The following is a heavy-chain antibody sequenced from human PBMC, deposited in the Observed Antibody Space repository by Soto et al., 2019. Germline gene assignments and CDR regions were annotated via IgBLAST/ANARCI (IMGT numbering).Heavy chain of an antibody. CDR3: AREDAARIERWFDA. D-gene: IGHD6-6*01. Sequence: QVQLQESGPRLVKPSQTLSLSFAVSGGSIISASYSWNWIRQSPGRGLEWIGHIYSSGSTYYNPSLKSRVSISVDKSNNQFSLKLTSVTAADTAVYFCAREDAARIERWFDAWGQGILVTVSS. J-gene: IGHJ5*02. V-gene: IGHV4-31*11. CDR2: IYSSGST. CDR1: GGSIISASYS.